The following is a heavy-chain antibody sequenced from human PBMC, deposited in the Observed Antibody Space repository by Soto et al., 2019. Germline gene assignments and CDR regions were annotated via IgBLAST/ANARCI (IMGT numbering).Heavy chain of an antibody. V-gene: IGHV4-34*01. J-gene: IGHJ4*02. CDR2: LDQSGGT. CDR1: GDSLRGQS. CDR3: ASRDPGTSVDY. Sequence: PSETLSLTCAVVGDSLRGQSWNWIRQSPGKGLEWIGELDQSGGTNYNPSLKSRVTISLDKSENQFSLKVTSLTAADTAVYYCASRDPGTSVDYWGQGTLVTVSS. D-gene: IGHD1-7*01.